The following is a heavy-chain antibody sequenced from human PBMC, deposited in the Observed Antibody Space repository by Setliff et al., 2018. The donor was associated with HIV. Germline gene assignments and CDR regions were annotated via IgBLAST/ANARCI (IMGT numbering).Heavy chain of an antibody. V-gene: IGHV1-18*01. D-gene: IGHD2-2*01. Sequence: ASVKVSCKASGYTLTSYGISWVRQAPGQGLEWMGWISAYNGNTNYAQKVQGRVTMTIDTSTSTAYMELRSLRSDDTAVYYCARDRGVYCRSTNCYSPVDAFDIWGQGTMVTVSS. CDR3: ARDRGVYCRSTNCYSPVDAFDI. CDR2: ISAYNGNT. J-gene: IGHJ3*02. CDR1: GYTLTSYG.